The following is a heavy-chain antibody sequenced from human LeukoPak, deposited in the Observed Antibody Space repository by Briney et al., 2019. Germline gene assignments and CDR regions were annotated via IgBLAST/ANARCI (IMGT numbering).Heavy chain of an antibody. V-gene: IGHV3-23*01. CDR3: AKGRAAVVAASILDY. CDR1: GFIFSSYW. D-gene: IGHD2-15*01. Sequence: GGSLRLSCAASGFIFSSYWMSWVRQAPGKGLEWVSAISGSGGSTYYADSVKGRFTISRDNSKNTLYLQMNSLRAEDTAVYYCAKGRAAVVAASILDYWGQGTLVTVSS. J-gene: IGHJ4*02. CDR2: ISGSGGST.